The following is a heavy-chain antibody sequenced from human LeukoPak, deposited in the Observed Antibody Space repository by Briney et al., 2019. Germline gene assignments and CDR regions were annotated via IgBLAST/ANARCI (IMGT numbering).Heavy chain of an antibody. CDR3: AREADNGDYPMNS. D-gene: IGHD4-17*01. J-gene: IGHJ5*01. V-gene: IGHV3-74*01. CDR2: ISGGGSSL. CDR1: GFTITNSW. Sequence: GGSLRLSCAASGFTITNSWMHWVRQAPGKGLVWVSRISGGGSSLDYADSVKGRFTISRDIAKNTLYLQMSSLRPEDTAVYYCAREADNGDYPMNSWGHGTLVSVSS.